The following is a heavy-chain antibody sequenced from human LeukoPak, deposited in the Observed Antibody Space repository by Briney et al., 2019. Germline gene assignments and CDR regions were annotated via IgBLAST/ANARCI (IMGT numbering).Heavy chain of an antibody. D-gene: IGHD3-16*02. Sequence: RGGSLRLSCAASGFTVTSNYMSWVRQAPGKGLEWVGAISASGGSTFYADSVKGRFTIPRDKSKNTLYLQMNSLRSEDTAVYYCAKDRNYIWGSDLNIEETFDYWGQGTLVTVSS. CDR3: AKDRNYIWGSDLNIEETFDY. J-gene: IGHJ4*02. CDR1: GFTVTSNY. CDR2: ISASGGST. V-gene: IGHV3-23*01.